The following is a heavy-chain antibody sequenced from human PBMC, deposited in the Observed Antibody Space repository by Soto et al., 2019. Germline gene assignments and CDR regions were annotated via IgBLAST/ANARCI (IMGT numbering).Heavy chain of an antibody. D-gene: IGHD6-19*01. CDR3: ARILFGRSVAAGYFYMVV. V-gene: IGHV2-26*01. J-gene: IGHJ6*03. Sequence: HVTLKESGPVLVKPTETLTLTCTVSGFSLSNGKVGVSWIRQPPGKALEWLAHIFSNDEKSYRTSLKSRLTILDDTSKSQVVLTMTNVDSVDTATYYCARILFGRSVAAGYFYMVVWGKGTTVTVSS. CDR1: GFSLSNGKVG. CDR2: IFSNDEK.